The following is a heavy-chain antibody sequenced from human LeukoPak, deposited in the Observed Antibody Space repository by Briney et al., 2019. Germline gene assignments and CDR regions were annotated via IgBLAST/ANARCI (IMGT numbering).Heavy chain of an antibody. Sequence: GASVKVSCKAAGGTISNYVISWVRQAPGQGLEWMGGIIPIFTTANYAQKFQGRVTITADESTSTAYMELSSLRSEDTAVYYCAREYCSSTSCPVDPWGQGTLVTVSS. J-gene: IGHJ5*02. CDR3: AREYCSSTSCPVDP. CDR2: IIPIFTTA. CDR1: GGTISNYV. D-gene: IGHD2-2*01. V-gene: IGHV1-69*13.